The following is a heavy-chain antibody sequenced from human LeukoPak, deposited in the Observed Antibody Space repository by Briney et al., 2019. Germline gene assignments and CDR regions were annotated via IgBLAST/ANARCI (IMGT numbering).Heavy chain of an antibody. D-gene: IGHD2-2*01. CDR2: IWYDGSNK. V-gene: IGHV3-30*02. J-gene: IGHJ4*02. CDR1: GFTFSTYG. CDR3: ARDQGCTSTDCYSLFFHY. Sequence: PGGSPRLSCAASGFTFSTYGMHWVRQAPGKGLEWVALIWYDGSNKYYADSVKDRFTISRDNYKNTLYLQMNSLRAEDTAVYYCARDQGCTSTDCYSLFFHYWGQGTLVTVSS.